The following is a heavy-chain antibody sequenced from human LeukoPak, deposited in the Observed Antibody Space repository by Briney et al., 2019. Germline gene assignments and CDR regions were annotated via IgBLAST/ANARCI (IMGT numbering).Heavy chain of an antibody. V-gene: IGHV1-2*02. Sequence: ASVKVSCKASGYTFTGYYMHWVRQAPGQGREWRGWINPNSGGTNYAQKFQGRVTMTRDTSISTAYMELSRLRSDDTAVYYCARDRYDYVWGSYRFLFDYWGQGTLVTVSS. D-gene: IGHD3-16*02. CDR3: ARDRYDYVWGSYRFLFDY. CDR2: INPNSGGT. J-gene: IGHJ4*02. CDR1: GYTFTGYY.